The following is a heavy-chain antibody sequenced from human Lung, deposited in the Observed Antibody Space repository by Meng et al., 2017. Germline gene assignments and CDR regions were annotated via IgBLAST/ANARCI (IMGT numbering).Heavy chain of an antibody. CDR1: GGSISSSNYY. CDR2: IYNSGST. J-gene: IGHJ2*01. V-gene: IGHV4-30-4*01. CDR3: ARGQKGYFDL. Sequence: QVQLQESGPGLVKPSQTPSFTCTASGGSISSSNYYWSWIRQPPGKGLEWSGHIYNSGSTYYNPSLKSRITISVDTSKNQFSLKLSSVTAAETAVDYCARGQKGYFDLWGRGTLVTVSS.